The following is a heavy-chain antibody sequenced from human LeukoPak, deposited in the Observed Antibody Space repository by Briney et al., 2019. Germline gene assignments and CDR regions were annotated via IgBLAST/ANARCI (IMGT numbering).Heavy chain of an antibody. CDR2: ISYGGSNK. Sequence: GGSLRLSCAASGFTLRSYGMHWVRQAPGKGLEWVADISYGGSNKYYADSVKGRLTISRDNSKNTLYLQMNSLRAEDTAVYYCAKDLQLLALGDYYYGMDVWGKGTTVTVSS. CDR1: GFTLRSYG. D-gene: IGHD2-2*01. CDR3: AKDLQLLALGDYYYGMDV. J-gene: IGHJ6*04. V-gene: IGHV3-30*18.